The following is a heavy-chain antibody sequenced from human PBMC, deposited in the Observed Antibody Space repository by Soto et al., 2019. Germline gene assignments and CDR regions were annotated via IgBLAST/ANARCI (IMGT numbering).Heavy chain of an antibody. Sequence: EVQLVETGGGLIQPGGSLRLSCAASGFTVSSNYMNWVRQAPGQGLEWVSVFYSGGSSDYADSVKGRFIISRDHSRNTLYLQMNSLRAEDTAVYYCARDMERAFDIWGQGTMVTVS. J-gene: IGHJ3*02. V-gene: IGHV3-53*02. CDR1: GFTVSSNY. CDR2: FYSGGSS. CDR3: ARDMERAFDI. D-gene: IGHD1-26*01.